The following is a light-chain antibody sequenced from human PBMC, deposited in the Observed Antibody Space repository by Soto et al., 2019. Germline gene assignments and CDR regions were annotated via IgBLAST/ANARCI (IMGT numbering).Light chain of an antibody. CDR1: SSNIGSNY. V-gene: IGLV1-47*01. CDR3: AAWDDSLSGVV. CDR2: RNN. Sequence: QAVVTQPPSASGTPGQRVTISCSGSSSNIGSNYVYWYQQLPGTAPKLLIYRNNQRPSGVPDRFSGSKSGTSASLAISGLRSEDEADYYCAAWDDSLSGVVFGGGTKATVL. J-gene: IGLJ2*01.